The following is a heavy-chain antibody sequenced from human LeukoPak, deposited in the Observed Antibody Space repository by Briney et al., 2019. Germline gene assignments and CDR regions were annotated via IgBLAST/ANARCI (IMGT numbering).Heavy chain of an antibody. J-gene: IGHJ5*02. V-gene: IGHV4-34*01. CDR2: INHSGST. Sequence: SETLSLTCAVYGGSFSGYYWSWVRQPPGKGLEWIGEINHSGSTNYNPSLKSRVTISVDTSKNQFSLKLSSVTAADTAVYYCAREGDSSSVGWFDPWGQGTLVTVSS. CDR1: GGSFSGYY. CDR3: AREGDSSSVGWFDP. D-gene: IGHD6-13*01.